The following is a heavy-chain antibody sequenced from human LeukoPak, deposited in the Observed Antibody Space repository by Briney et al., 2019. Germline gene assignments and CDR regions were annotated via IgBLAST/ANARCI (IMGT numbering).Heavy chain of an antibody. J-gene: IGHJ4*02. CDR1: GGSISSGGYY. D-gene: IGHD2-15*01. CDR3: ARGSQSLGYCSGGSCRAKIFDY. CDR2: IHYNGNT. Sequence: SETLSLTCTVSGGSISSGGYYWSWIRQHPGKGLEWIGYIHYNGNTYYNPSLKSRVTISVDTSKNQFSLKLSSVTAADTAVYYCARGSQSLGYCSGGSCRAKIFDYRGQGTLVTVSS. V-gene: IGHV4-31*03.